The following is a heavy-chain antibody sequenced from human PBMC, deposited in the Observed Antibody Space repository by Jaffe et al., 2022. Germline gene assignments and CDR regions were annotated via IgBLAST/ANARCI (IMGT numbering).Heavy chain of an antibody. CDR3: ASRITLVQGPHTGGLLLHTFFDF. CDR1: GGSISSNNW. J-gene: IGHJ4*02. Sequence: QVQLQESGPGLVKPSGTLSLTCAVSGGSISSNNWWSWVRQPPGKGLEWIGEIYHSGSTDYNPSLKSRVTLSVDKSKNQFSLKLSSVTAADTAVYYCASRITLVQGPHTGGLLLHTFFDFWGQGTLVTVSS. CDR2: IYHSGST. V-gene: IGHV4-4*02. D-gene: IGHD3-10*01.